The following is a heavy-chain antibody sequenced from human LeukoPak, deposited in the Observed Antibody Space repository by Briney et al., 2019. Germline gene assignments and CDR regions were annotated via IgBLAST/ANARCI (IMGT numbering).Heavy chain of an antibody. CDR1: GFTFSSYW. Sequence: GGSLRLSCAASGFTFSSYWTSWVRQAPGKGLEWVANIKQDGSEKYYVDSVKGRFTISRDNAKNSLYLQMNSLRAEDTAVYYCARDYYHNNYYMDAWGKGTTVTVSS. D-gene: IGHD3-22*01. V-gene: IGHV3-7*01. J-gene: IGHJ6*03. CDR2: IKQDGSEK. CDR3: ARDYYHNNYYMDA.